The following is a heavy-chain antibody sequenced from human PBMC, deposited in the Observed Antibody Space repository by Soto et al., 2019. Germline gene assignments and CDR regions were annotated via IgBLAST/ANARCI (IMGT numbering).Heavy chain of an antibody. CDR1: GGTFSSYA. CDR3: ARAAYCGGDCYSRFDP. J-gene: IGHJ5*02. CDR2: IIPIFGTA. V-gene: IGHV1-69*13. D-gene: IGHD2-21*02. Sequence: GASVKVSCKASGGTFSSYAISWVRQAPGQGLEWMGGIIPIFGTANYAQKFQGRVTITADESTSTAYIELSSLRSEDTAVYYCARAAYCGGDCYSRFDPWGQGTLVTVSS.